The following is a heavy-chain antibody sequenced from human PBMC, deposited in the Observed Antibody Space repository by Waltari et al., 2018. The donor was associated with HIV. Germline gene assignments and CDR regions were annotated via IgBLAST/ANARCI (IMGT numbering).Heavy chain of an antibody. Sequence: QLQLVQFGAEVKKPGCSVKVSCQASAGNFISYVLIWVPQAPGQGLEWMGGITPIFGTASNAQKFQGRVTITADESTSTAYMELSSLRSEDTAVYYCARVGYCGGDCPNWFDPWGQGTLVTVSS. J-gene: IGHJ5*02. V-gene: IGHV1-69*01. CDR1: AGNFISYV. D-gene: IGHD2-21*02. CDR3: ARVGYCGGDCPNWFDP. CDR2: ITPIFGTA.